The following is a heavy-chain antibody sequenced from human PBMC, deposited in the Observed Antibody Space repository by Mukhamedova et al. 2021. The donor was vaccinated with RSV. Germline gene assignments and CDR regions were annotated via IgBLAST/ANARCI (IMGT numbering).Heavy chain of an antibody. D-gene: IGHD3-9*01. V-gene: IGHV1-8*01. CDR2: NT. J-gene: IGHJ4*02. Sequence: NTGYAQKFQGRVTMTRNTSISTAYMELSSLRSEDTAVYYCARGSELRYFDWSADFDYCGQGTLVTVSS. CDR3: ARGSELRYFDWSADFDY.